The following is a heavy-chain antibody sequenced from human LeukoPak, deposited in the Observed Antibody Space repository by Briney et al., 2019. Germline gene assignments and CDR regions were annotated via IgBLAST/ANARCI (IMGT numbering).Heavy chain of an antibody. J-gene: IGHJ4*02. CDR1: GFTFSSYA. D-gene: IGHD3-10*01. V-gene: IGHV3-23*01. CDR3: AKDREYYYGSGSYYFDY. CDR2: ISGSGGST. Sequence: GGSLRLSCAASGFTFSSYAMSWVRQAPGKGLEWVSAISGSGGSTYYADSVRGRFTISRDNSKNTLYLQMNSLRAEDTAVYYCAKDREYYYGSGSYYFDYWGQGTLVTVSS.